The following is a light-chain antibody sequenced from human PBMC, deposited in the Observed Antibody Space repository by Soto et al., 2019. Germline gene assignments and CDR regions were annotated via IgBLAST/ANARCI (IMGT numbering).Light chain of an antibody. CDR3: GSLDCSLTAEV. V-gene: IGLV1-51*02. Sequence: QSVLTQPPSVSAAPGQKVTISCSGSSSNIGSNYVAWYQQVPGTAPKLLIYENNNRPTGIPDRFFGSKSGTSVTLSITGLRAGDEADYYCGSLDCSLTAEVFGGGTKLTVL. CDR2: ENN. J-gene: IGLJ3*02. CDR1: SSNIGSNY.